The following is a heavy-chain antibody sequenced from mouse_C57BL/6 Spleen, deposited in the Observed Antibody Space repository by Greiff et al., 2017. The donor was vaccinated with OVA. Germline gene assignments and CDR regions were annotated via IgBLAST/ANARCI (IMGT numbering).Heavy chain of an antibody. V-gene: IGHV2-9-1*01. D-gene: IGHD1-1*01. J-gene: IGHJ4*01. CDR2: IWTGGGT. CDR1: GFSLTSYA. CDR3: ARNYYGSRYYYAMDY. Sequence: VQLVESGPGLVAPSQSLSITCTVSGFSLTSYAISWVRQPPGKGLEWLGVIWTGGGTNYNSALKSRLSISKDNSKSQVFLKMNSLQTDDTARYYCARNYYGSRYYYAMDYWGQGTSVTVSS.